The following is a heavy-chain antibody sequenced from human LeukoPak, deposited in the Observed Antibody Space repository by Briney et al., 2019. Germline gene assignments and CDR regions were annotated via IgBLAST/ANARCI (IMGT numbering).Heavy chain of an antibody. CDR2: ISSSSSTI. J-gene: IGHJ4*02. D-gene: IGHD3-22*01. V-gene: IGHV3-48*02. Sequence: GGSLRLSCAASGFTFSSSSMNWVRQAPGKGLEWVSYISSSSSTIYYAESVKGRFIISRDNAKNSLYLQMNSLRDEDTAVYYCAREMAHYFDSSGYSFWGQGTLVTVSS. CDR3: AREMAHYFDSSGYSF. CDR1: GFTFSSSS.